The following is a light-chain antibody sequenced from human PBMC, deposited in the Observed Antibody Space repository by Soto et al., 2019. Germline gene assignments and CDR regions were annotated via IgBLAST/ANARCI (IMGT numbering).Light chain of an antibody. CDR2: EVS. CDR3: SSYATNYNYV. J-gene: IGLJ1*01. Sequence: QSALTQPPSASGCPGQSVTISCTGTSSDVGGYNYVSWYQQHPGKAPKLMIFEVSKRSSGVPDRFSGSKSGNTASLTVSGLQAEDEADYYCSSYATNYNYVFGTGTKVTAL. V-gene: IGLV2-8*01. CDR1: SSDVGGYNY.